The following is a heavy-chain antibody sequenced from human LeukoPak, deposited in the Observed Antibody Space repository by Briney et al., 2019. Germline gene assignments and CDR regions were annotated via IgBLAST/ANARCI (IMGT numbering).Heavy chain of an antibody. CDR2: IFPNGRT. CDR3: ARTNTVYGDFDY. J-gene: IGHJ4*02. Sequence: GGSLRLSCAAPGLTVTDNYFSWVRQAPGKGLEWVSVIFPNGRTYHADSVKGRFTISRDTSKNVLLLQMNSLRADDTALYHCARTNTVYGDFDYWGQGVLVTVSS. D-gene: IGHD5/OR15-5a*01. V-gene: IGHV3-53*01. CDR1: GLTVTDNY.